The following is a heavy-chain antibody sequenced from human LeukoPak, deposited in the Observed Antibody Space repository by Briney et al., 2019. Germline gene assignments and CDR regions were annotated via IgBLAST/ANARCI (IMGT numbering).Heavy chain of an antibody. J-gene: IGHJ3*02. CDR3: AFEIGRSQGAFDI. Sequence: PGGSLRLSCAASGFIFSKYAMHWVRQTPGKGLEWVAAIWNDGSDENYADSVKGRFTISSDNSKNTLYLQMNSLRAEDTAVYYCAFEIGRSQGAFDIWGQGTMIIVSS. CDR1: GFIFSKYA. CDR2: IWNDGSDE. V-gene: IGHV3-33*01. D-gene: IGHD1-26*01.